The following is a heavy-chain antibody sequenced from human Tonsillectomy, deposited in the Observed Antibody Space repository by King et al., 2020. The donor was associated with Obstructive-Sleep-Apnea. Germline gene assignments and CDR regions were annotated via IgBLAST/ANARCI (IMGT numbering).Heavy chain of an antibody. D-gene: IGHD3-10*01. V-gene: IGHV3-9*01. CDR2: ISWNSGSI. J-gene: IGHJ6*02. Sequence: VQLVESGGGLVQPGRSLRLSCAASGFTFDDYAMHWVRQAPGKGLEWVSGISWNSGSIGYADSVKGRFTISRDNAKNSLYLQMNSLRAEDTALYYCAKDIGVRGQLSYGMDVWGQGTTVTVSS. CDR1: GFTFDDYA. CDR3: AKDIGVRGQLSYGMDV.